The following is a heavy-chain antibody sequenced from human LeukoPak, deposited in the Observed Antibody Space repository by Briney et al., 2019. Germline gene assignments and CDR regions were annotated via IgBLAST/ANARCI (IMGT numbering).Heavy chain of an antibody. J-gene: IGHJ6*02. CDR2: INPNSGGT. V-gene: IGHV1-2*02. CDR3: ATGGVLLWFGVYGMDV. CDR1: GYTFTGYY. D-gene: IGHD3-10*01. Sequence: ASVKVSCKASGYTFTGYYMHWVRQAPGQGLEWMGWINPNSGGTNYAQKFQGRVTMTRDTSISTAYMELSGLRSVDTAVYYCATGGVLLWFGVYGMDVWGQGTTVTVSS.